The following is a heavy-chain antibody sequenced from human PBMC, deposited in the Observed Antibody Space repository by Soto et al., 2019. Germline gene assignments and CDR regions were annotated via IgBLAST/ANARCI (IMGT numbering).Heavy chain of an antibody. J-gene: IGHJ4*02. Sequence: EVQLLVSGGGLVQPWGSLRLSCAASGFTFSSYSMVWVRQAPGKGLECVSAIPGNGANTYYTDSVKGRFTISRDNSKNTLCLQMNSLRVEDTAVYYCAKGGYSGNREVEYWGQGTLVTVSS. CDR3: AKGGYSGNREVEY. CDR1: GFTFSSYS. V-gene: IGHV3-23*01. D-gene: IGHD1-26*01. CDR2: IPGNGANT.